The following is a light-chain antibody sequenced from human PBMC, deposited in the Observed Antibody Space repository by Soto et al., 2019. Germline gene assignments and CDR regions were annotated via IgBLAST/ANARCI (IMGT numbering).Light chain of an antibody. CDR1: QSIGSD. V-gene: IGKV3-15*01. CDR2: GAS. Sequence: EVLMTQSPATLSVSPGERATLSCRASQSIGSDLAWLQQKPGQPPRLLIFGASTRATGIPARFSGGGSGTDFTLTISSLQSEDFAIYYCQNYNEWPWTFGQGTKVESK. CDR3: QNYNEWPWT. J-gene: IGKJ1*01.